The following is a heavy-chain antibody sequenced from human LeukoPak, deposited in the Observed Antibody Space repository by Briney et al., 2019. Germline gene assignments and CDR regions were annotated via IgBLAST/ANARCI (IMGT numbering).Heavy chain of an antibody. Sequence: PGRSLRLSCAASGFTFSSYAMHWVRQAPGKGLEWVAVISYDGSNKYYADSVKGRFTISRDNSKNTLYLQMNSLRAEDTAVYYCARERVYSYGLFDYWGQGTLVTVSS. V-gene: IGHV3-30-3*01. J-gene: IGHJ4*02. D-gene: IGHD5-18*01. CDR2: ISYDGSNK. CDR1: GFTFSSYA. CDR3: ARERVYSYGLFDY.